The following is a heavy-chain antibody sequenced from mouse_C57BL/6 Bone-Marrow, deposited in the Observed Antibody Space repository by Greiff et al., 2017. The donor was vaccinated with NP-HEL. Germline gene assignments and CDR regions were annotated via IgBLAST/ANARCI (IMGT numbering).Heavy chain of an antibody. CDR1: GYSITSGYY. V-gene: IGHV3-6*01. CDR3: ARGRLQVAY. J-gene: IGHJ3*01. CDR2: ISYDGSN. Sequence: ESGPGLVQPSQSLSLTCSVTGYSITSGYYWNWIRQFPGNLLEWMGYISYDGSNNYNPSLKNRISITRDTSKNQFFLKLNSVTTEDTATYYCARGRLQVAYWGQGTLVTVSA. D-gene: IGHD2-4*01.